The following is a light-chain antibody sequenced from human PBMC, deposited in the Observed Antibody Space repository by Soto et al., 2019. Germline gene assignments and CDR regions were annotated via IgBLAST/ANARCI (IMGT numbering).Light chain of an antibody. CDR3: SSYGPATNFYV. J-gene: IGLJ1*01. V-gene: IGLV2-8*01. CDR1: SSDIGTYNY. Sequence: QSALTQPPSASGSPGQSVTISCTGTSSDIGTYNYVSWYQQHPGKVPKLMIYEVSRRPSGVPDRFSASKSGNTASLTVSGLQAEDEADYYCSSYGPATNFYVFGTGTKVTVL. CDR2: EVS.